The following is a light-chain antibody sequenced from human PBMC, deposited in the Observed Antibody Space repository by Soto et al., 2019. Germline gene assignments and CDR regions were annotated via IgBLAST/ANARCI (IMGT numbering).Light chain of an antibody. V-gene: IGKV1-33*01. J-gene: IGKJ5*01. CDR1: QSVGNF. CDR3: QQYSHLIT. Sequence: DIQMTQSPSSLSASVGDRVTITCRASQSVGNFLNWYQQKLGKAPKLLIYDASNLETGVPSRFSGSGSGTDFTFTISSLQPEDIATYYCQQYSHLITFGQGTRLEIK. CDR2: DAS.